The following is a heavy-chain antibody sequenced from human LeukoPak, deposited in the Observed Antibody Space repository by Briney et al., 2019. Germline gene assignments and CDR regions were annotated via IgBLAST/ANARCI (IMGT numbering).Heavy chain of an antibody. CDR2: ISGGGGTT. V-gene: IGHV3-23*01. J-gene: IGHJ5*02. CDR1: GFTFSSYA. CDR3: AKVGTTGTTAWFDP. D-gene: IGHD1-1*01. Sequence: GGSLRLSCAASGFTFSSYAMTWVRQAPGKGLEWVSAISGGGGTTYYADSVKGRFTISRDNSKNTLYLQMNSLRAEDTAIYYCAKVGTTGTTAWFDPWGQGTLVTVSS.